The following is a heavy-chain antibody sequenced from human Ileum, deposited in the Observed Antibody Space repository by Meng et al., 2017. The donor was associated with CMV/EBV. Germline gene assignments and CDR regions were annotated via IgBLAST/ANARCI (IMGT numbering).Heavy chain of an antibody. CDR2: IHPTGTT. D-gene: IGHD3-10*01. CDR3: ARAAARGVPVDL. J-gene: IGHJ5*02. V-gene: IGHV4-4*07. CDR1: GGSLTSYY. Sequence: QLQLPESGPRLLQPSETLSLTCTVTGGSLTSYYWTWIRQPAGKGLEWIGRIHPTGTTDDNPSLRSRVSMSLDKSKNQFSLKLTSVTAADTAVYYCARAAARGVPVDLWGQGTLVTVS.